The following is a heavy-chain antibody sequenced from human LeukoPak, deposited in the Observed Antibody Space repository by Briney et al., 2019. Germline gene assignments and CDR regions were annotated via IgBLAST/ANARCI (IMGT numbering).Heavy chain of an antibody. Sequence: SVKVSCKASGGTFSSYAISWVRQAPGQGLEWMGVIIPIFGTANYAQKFRGRVTITADESTSTAYMELSSLRSEDTAVYYCAREGVDDFWRGPANNWFDTWGQGTLVTVSS. V-gene: IGHV1-69*13. D-gene: IGHD3-3*01. CDR1: GGTFSSYA. CDR2: IIPIFGTA. J-gene: IGHJ5*02. CDR3: AREGVDDFWRGPANNWFDT.